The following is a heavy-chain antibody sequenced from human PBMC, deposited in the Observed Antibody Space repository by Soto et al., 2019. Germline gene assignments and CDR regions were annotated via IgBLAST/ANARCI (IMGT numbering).Heavy chain of an antibody. V-gene: IGHV4-59*01. CDR3: ARDGGIAAAGWRYYYYYGMDV. J-gene: IGHJ6*02. CDR1: GGSISNYY. Sequence: SETLSLTCTVSGGSISNYYWTWVRQPPGKGLEWIGYIYYSGSTNYNPSLKSRVTISVDTSKNQLSLKLSSVTAADTAVYYCARDGGIAAAGWRYYYYYGMDVWGQGITVTVSS. D-gene: IGHD6-13*01. CDR2: IYYSGST.